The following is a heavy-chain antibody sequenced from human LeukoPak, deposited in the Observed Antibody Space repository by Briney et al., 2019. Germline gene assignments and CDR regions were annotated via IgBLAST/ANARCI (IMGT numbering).Heavy chain of an antibody. CDR2: ISGSGGST. Sequence: PGGSLRLSCAASGFTFSSYAMSWVRQAPGKGLEWVSAISGSGGSTYYADSVKGRFTISRDNSKNTLYLQMNSLRAEDTAVYYCAEGGSYAQDAFDIWGQGTMVTVSS. J-gene: IGHJ3*02. CDR3: AEGGSYAQDAFDI. CDR1: GFTFSSYA. V-gene: IGHV3-23*01. D-gene: IGHD1-26*01.